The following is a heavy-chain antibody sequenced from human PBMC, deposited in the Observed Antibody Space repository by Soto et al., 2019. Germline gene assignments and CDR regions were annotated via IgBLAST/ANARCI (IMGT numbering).Heavy chain of an antibody. Sequence: EVQLVESGGGLVQPGGSLKLSCAASGFTFTDSAIHWVRQASGKGPEWVGRIRNKVNTYATAYAASVKGRFTISRDDATGTPCLQMTSLTTEDTAVYYCSSRRAWTATDPLDYWGQGTLVTVSS. CDR3: SSRRAWTATDPLDY. CDR2: IRNKVNTYAT. D-gene: IGHD3-16*01. CDR1: GFTFTDSA. V-gene: IGHV3-73*02. J-gene: IGHJ4*02.